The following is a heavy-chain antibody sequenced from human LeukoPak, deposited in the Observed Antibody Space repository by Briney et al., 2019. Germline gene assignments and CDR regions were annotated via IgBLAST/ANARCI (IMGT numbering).Heavy chain of an antibody. J-gene: IGHJ6*02. D-gene: IGHD2-21*02. CDR1: GFSFRSFA. CDR3: VTERCGGDCYLRAYYYFGMDV. Sequence: GGSLRLSCAASGFSFRSFAMTWVRQAPGKGLEWVSAISSSGGGTYYADSVKGRFTISRDNSKNTLYLQMNGLRAEDTAVYYCVTERCGGDCYLRAYYYFGMDVWGQGTTVTVSS. V-gene: IGHV3-23*01. CDR2: ISSSGGGT.